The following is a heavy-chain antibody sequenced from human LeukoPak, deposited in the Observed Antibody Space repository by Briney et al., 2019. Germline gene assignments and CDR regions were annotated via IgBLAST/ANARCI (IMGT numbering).Heavy chain of an antibody. CDR3: ARGHVLTPPTTDVEMVYARGQLDY. J-gene: IGHJ4*02. V-gene: IGHV1-18*01. CDR2: ISAYNGNT. D-gene: IGHD2-8*01. Sequence: GASVKVSCKASGYTFTSYGISWVRQAPGQGLEWMGWISAYNGNTNYAQKLQGRVTMTTDTSTSTAYMELRSLRSDDTAVYYCARGHVLTPPTTDVEMVYARGQLDYWGQGTLVTVSS. CDR1: GYTFTSYG.